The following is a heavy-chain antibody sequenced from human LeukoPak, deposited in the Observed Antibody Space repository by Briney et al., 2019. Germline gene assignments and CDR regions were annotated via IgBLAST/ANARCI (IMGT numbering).Heavy chain of an antibody. Sequence: SETLSLTCAVSGGSISSSTWWCWVRQPPGKGLEWVGEISRSGRTNYNPSLKSRVTISVDTSKNQFSLKLSSVTAADTAVYYCARRRNYAFDIWGQGTMVTVSS. V-gene: IGHV4-4*02. CDR3: ARRRNYAFDI. D-gene: IGHD2/OR15-2a*01. CDR1: GGSISSSTW. J-gene: IGHJ3*02. CDR2: ISRSGRT.